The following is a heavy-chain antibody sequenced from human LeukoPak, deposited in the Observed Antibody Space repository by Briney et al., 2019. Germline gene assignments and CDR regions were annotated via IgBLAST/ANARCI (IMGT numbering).Heavy chain of an antibody. V-gene: IGHV3-74*01. Sequence: GGSLRLSCAASGFTFSNYRMHWVRQAPGKGLVWVSRINSDGTSTTYADSVKGRFTISRDNAKNTLYLQMNSLRAEDTAVYYCTRNILYSSGWYVYDYWGQRTLVTVSS. CDR3: TRNILYSSGWYVYDY. J-gene: IGHJ4*02. CDR1: GFTFSNYR. D-gene: IGHD6-19*01. CDR2: INSDGTST.